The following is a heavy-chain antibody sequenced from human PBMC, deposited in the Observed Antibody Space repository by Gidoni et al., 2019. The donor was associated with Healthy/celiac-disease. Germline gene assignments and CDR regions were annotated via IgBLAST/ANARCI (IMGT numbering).Heavy chain of an antibody. Sequence: QVQLQESSPGLVKPSQTLSLTCTVSGGSISSGGYYWSWIRQHPGKGLEWIEYIYYSGSTYYNPSLKSRVTISVDTSKNQFSLKLSSVTAADTAVYYCARLGYGGKPFDYWGQGTLVTVSS. CDR1: GGSISSGGYY. D-gene: IGHD4-17*01. CDR3: ARLGYGGKPFDY. CDR2: IYYSGST. J-gene: IGHJ4*02. V-gene: IGHV4-31*03.